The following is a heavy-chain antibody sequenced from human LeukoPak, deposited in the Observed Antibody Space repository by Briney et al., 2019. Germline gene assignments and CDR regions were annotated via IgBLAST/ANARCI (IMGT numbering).Heavy chain of an antibody. CDR3: ARGKMELTILDS. CDR2: INHSGST. CDR1: GGSFSGYY. D-gene: IGHD1-7*01. J-gene: IGHJ4*02. Sequence: SETLSLTCAVYGGSFSGYYWSWIRQPPGKGLEWIGEINHSGSTNYNPSLKSRVTISVDTSRNQFSLKLNSLTAADTAVYYCARGKMELTILDSWGQGTLVTVSS. V-gene: IGHV4-34*01.